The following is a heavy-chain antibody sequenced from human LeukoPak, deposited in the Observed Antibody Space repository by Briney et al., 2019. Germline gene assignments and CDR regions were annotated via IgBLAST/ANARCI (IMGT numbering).Heavy chain of an antibody. CDR3: ARTCSSSSCYMVH. CDR2: ISVYNGNT. CDR1: GYTFTSFG. V-gene: IGHV1-18*01. Sequence: ASVKVSCKASGYTFTSFGVTWVRQAPGQGPEWMGWISVYNGNTNYAQNLQGRVTLTTDTSTSTAYMELRSLRSDDTALYYCARTCSSSSCYMVHWGQGTLVTVSS. J-gene: IGHJ4*02. D-gene: IGHD2-2*02.